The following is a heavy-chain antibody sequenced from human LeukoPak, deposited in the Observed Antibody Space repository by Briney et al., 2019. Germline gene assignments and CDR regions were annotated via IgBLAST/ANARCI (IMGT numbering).Heavy chain of an antibody. CDR3: AELGITMIGGV. CDR2: ISSSSTYI. D-gene: IGHD3-10*02. J-gene: IGHJ6*04. Sequence: GGSLRLSCAASGFTFSSYTMNWVRQAPGKVLEWFSSISSSSTYIYYADSMKGRFTISRDNAKNSLYLQMNSLRAEGTAVYYCAELGITMIGGVWGKGTTVTISS. V-gene: IGHV3-21*01. CDR1: GFTFSSYT.